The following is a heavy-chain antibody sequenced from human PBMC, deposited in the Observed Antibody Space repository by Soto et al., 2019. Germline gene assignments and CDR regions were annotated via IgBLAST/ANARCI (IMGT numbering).Heavy chain of an antibody. CDR3: ATSRYCTNGVCPFDY. D-gene: IGHD2-8*01. Sequence: QVQLVQSGAEVKKPGASVKVSCKTSGSTFTSYDINWVRQATGQGLEWMGWMNSNNGNPGYAQKFQGRVTVTRDTSIRTVYMELSSLRSDDTAVYYCATSRYCTNGVCPFDYWGQGTPVTVSS. CDR1: GSTFTSYD. J-gene: IGHJ4*02. V-gene: IGHV1-8*01. CDR2: MNSNNGNP.